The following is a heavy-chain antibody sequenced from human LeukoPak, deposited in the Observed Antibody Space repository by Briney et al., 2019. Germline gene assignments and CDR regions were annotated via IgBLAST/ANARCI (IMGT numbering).Heavy chain of an antibody. CDR1: RYTFTGYY. CDR3: ARKSAARSTSEFDC. CDR2: INPNSGGT. Sequence: ASVKVSCKPSRYTFTGYYISWVRQAPGQGLEWMGWINPNSGGTNYAQKLQGRVTMTSDTSISTAYMELSSLRSDDTAVYYCARKSAARSTSEFDCWGQGTLVTVSS. V-gene: IGHV1-2*02. D-gene: IGHD2-2*01. J-gene: IGHJ4*02.